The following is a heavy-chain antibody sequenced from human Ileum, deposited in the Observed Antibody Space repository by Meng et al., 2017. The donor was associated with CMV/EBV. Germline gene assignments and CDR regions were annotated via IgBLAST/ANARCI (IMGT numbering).Heavy chain of an antibody. CDR2: TRYDESKK. D-gene: IGHD3-10*01. V-gene: IGHV3-30*02. CDR1: GFTFSSCG. CDR3: ARDLRYFGPNACGFDF. J-gene: IGHJ4*02. Sequence: GESLKISCVASGFTFSSCGMPWVRQAPGKGLEWVAFTRYDESKKDNGDSVKGRFTISRDNAKNTLSLHMNSLRPEDTAIYFYARDLRYFGPNACGFDFWGQGTMVTVSS.